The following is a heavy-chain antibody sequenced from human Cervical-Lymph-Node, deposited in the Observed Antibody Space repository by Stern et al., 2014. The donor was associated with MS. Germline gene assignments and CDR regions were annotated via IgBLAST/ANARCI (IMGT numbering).Heavy chain of an antibody. CDR2: IIPIFGTA. J-gene: IGHJ6*02. D-gene: IGHD3-3*01. V-gene: IGHV1-69*01. Sequence: QLVQSGAEVKKPGSSVQVSCKTSGGTFSNSAFSWIRQAPGQGLEWMGGIIPIFGTATYAQRFQGRVTITAHESTSTAYMELSSLRSEDTALYYCARSAGYYSAMDVWGQGTTVTVSS. CDR3: ARSAGYYSAMDV. CDR1: GGTFSNSA.